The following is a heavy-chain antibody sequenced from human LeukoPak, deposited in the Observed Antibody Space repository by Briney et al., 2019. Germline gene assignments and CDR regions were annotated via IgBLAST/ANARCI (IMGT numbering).Heavy chain of an antibody. D-gene: IGHD1-1*01. V-gene: IGHV3-48*03. J-gene: IGHJ4*02. Sequence: PGGSLRLSCAASAFTFSTYEMNWVRQAPGKGLEWVSYISGSGSTIYYADSVKGRFTISRDNAKNSLYLQISDQEAYDRAVYYCARVGHINSFDYWGQGTLVTVSS. CDR1: AFTFSTYE. CDR3: ARVGHINSFDY. CDR2: ISGSGSTI.